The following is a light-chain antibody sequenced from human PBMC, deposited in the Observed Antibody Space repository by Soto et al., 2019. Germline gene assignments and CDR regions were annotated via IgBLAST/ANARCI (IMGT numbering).Light chain of an antibody. CDR2: DAS. V-gene: IGKV1-13*02. J-gene: IGKJ1*01. CDR3: QHYNSYSEA. CDR1: QGISSA. Sequence: AIQLTQSPSSLSASVGDRVTITCRASQGISSALAWYQQKPGKAPKLLIYDASSLESGVPSRFSGSGSGTEFTLTISSLQPDDFATYYCQHYNSYSEAVGQGTKVDIK.